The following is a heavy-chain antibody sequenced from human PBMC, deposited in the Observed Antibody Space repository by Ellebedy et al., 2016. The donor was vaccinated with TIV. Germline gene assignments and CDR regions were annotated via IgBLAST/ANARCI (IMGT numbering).Heavy chain of an antibody. D-gene: IGHD4-17*01. Sequence: GESLKISCAAPEFTFSSYWMSWVRQAPGKGLEWVANINQDGREKYYVDSVKGRFTISRDNAKNSLYLQMNSLRAEDTTVYYCAIDGSYGDYLSPTHAFTGWGQGTMITVSS. V-gene: IGHV3-7*01. CDR1: EFTFSSYW. CDR3: AIDGSYGDYLSPTHAFTG. CDR2: INQDGREK. J-gene: IGHJ3*01.